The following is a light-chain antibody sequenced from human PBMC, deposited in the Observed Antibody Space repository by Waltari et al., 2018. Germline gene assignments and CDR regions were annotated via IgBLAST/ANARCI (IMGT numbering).Light chain of an antibody. J-gene: IGKJ1*01. CDR2: WAS. CDR3: QQYYTTPS. V-gene: IGKV4-1*01. CDR1: QSVLYNSNNKND. Sequence: DIVMTQSPDSRAVSLGERATINCKSSQSVLYNSNNKNDLAWYQQKPGQPPKLLIYWASTRESGVPERFSGSGSGTDFTLTISSLQAEDVAVYYCQQYYTTPSFGQGTKVEI.